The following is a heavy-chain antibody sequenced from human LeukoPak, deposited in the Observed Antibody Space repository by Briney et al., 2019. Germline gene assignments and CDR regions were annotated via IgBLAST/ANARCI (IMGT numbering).Heavy chain of an antibody. CDR2: ISSSGSTI. J-gene: IGHJ6*02. D-gene: IGHD6-19*01. Sequence: GGSLRLSCATSGFIFSNFEMNWVRQAPGKGLEWVSYISSSGSTIYYADSVKGRFTISRDSAKNSLYLQMNSLRVEDTAVYYCAREQWLVQRTYYYYGMDVWGQGTTVTVSS. CDR1: GFIFSNFE. V-gene: IGHV3-48*03. CDR3: AREQWLVQRTYYYYGMDV.